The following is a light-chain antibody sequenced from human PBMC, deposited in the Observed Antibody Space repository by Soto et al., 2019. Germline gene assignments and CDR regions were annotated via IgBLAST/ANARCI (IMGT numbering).Light chain of an antibody. J-gene: IGLJ3*02. CDR1: SSNIGNTY. Sequence: QAVVTQPPSVSAAPGQRVTISCSGGSSNIGNTYVYWYQQFPGTAPKLLIYDNDQRPSGVPDRFSGSKSGTSATLGITGLQTGDEADYYCGTWDSSLSAGVFGGGTKLTVL. CDR2: DND. V-gene: IGLV1-51*01. CDR3: GTWDSSLSAGV.